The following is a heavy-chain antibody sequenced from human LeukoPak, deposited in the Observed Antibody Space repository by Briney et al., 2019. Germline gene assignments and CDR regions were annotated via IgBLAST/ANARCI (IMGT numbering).Heavy chain of an antibody. CDR3: ARMTTVVPYYYYYYMDV. V-gene: IGHV4-59*01. CDR2: IYYSGST. Sequence: SETLSLTCTVSGGSISSYYWSWIRQPPGKGLEWIGYIYYSGSTNYNPSLKSRVTISVDPSKSQFSLRLSSVTAADTAVYYCARMTTVVPYYYYYYMDVWGKGTTVTVSS. D-gene: IGHD4-23*01. J-gene: IGHJ6*03. CDR1: GGSISSYY.